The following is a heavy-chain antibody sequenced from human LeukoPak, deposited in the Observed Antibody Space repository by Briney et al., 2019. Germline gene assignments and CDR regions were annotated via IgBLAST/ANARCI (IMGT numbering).Heavy chain of an antibody. CDR3: AREPRYCGGGNCYRGGYMDV. D-gene: IGHD2-15*01. Sequence: HSETLSLTCTVSGDSISSGSYYWSWIRQPAGKGLEWIGRIYTSGSTYYNPSLKSRVTISVDTSKNQFSLKLTSVTAADTAMYYCAREPRYCGGGNCYRGGYMDVWGKGTTVTVSS. CDR2: IYTSGST. J-gene: IGHJ6*03. V-gene: IGHV4-61*02. CDR1: GDSISSGSYY.